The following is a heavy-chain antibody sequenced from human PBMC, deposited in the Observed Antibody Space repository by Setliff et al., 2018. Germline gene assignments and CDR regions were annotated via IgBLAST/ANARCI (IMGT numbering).Heavy chain of an antibody. CDR1: GYSISSAYY. V-gene: IGHV4-38-2*02. J-gene: IGHJ6*03. CDR3: AREQWLDPPGYYYMDV. D-gene: IGHD6-19*01. CDR2: VYHSGST. Sequence: ETLSLTCTVSGYSISSAYYWGWIRQPPGKELEYIGSVYHSGSTYYNPSLKSRVTMSIDTSENQFSLKLNSVTAADMAVYYCAREQWLDPPGYYYMDVWAKGTTVTVSS.